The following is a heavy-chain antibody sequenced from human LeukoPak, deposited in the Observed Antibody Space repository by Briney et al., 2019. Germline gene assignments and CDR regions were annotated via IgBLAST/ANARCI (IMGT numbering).Heavy chain of an antibody. V-gene: IGHV3-30*02. CDR1: GFTFSSYA. D-gene: IGHD6-19*01. CDR3: AKEEGQWLLRKNYYYMDV. J-gene: IGHJ6*03. CDR2: IRYDGSNK. Sequence: GGSLRLSCAASGFTFSSYAMSWVRQAPGKGLEWVAFIRYDGSNKYYADSVKGRFTISRDNSKNTLYLQMNSLRAEDTAVYYCAKEEGQWLLRKNYYYMDVWGKGTTVTVSS.